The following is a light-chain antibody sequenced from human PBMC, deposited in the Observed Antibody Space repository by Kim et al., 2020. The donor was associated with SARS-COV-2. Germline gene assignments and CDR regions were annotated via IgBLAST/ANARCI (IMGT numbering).Light chain of an antibody. J-gene: IGKJ1*01. Sequence: DIVMTQSPDSLAVSLGERATINCKSSQSVLYSSNNQNFLAWFQQKPGQPPKLLIYWASTRESGVPDRFSGSGSGTDFTLTISSLQAEDVAVYYCQQYYGTPWTFGKGTKVDIK. V-gene: IGKV4-1*01. CDR3: QQYYGTPWT. CDR2: WAS. CDR1: QSVLYSSNNQNF.